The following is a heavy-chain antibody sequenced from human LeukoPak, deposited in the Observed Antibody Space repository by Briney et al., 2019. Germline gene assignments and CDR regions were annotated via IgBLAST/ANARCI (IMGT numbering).Heavy chain of an antibody. Sequence: SETLSLTCAVYGGSFSGYYWSWIRQPPGKGLEWIGEINHSGSTNYNPSLKSRVTISVDTSKNQFSLQLSSVTPEDTAVYYCARDPGYGDYAWFDPWGQGTLVTVSS. D-gene: IGHD4-17*01. CDR2: INHSGST. J-gene: IGHJ5*02. V-gene: IGHV4-34*01. CDR3: ARDPGYGDYAWFDP. CDR1: GGSFSGYY.